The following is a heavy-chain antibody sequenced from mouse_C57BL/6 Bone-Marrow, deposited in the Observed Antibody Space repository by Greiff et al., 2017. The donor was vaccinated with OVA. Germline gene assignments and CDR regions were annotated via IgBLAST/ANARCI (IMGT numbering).Heavy chain of an antibody. D-gene: IGHD1-1*01. Sequence: VQLQQSGAELVKPGASVKLSCKASGYTFTSYWMHWVKQRPGQGLEWIGMIHPNSGSTNYNEKFKSKATLTVDKSSSTAYMQLSSLTSEDSAVYYCARRIYYGSSGYFDYWGQGTTLTVSS. CDR1: GYTFTSYW. V-gene: IGHV1-64*01. J-gene: IGHJ2*01. CDR3: ARRIYYGSSGYFDY. CDR2: IHPNSGST.